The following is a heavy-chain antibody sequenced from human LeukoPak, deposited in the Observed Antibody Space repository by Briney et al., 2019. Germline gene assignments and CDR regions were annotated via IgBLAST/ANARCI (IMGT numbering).Heavy chain of an antibody. CDR3: AGGYGGNPLGV. V-gene: IGHV2-70*11. D-gene: IGHD4/OR15-4a*01. J-gene: IGHJ3*01. Sequence: SGPTLVNPTQTLTLTCTFSGFSLSTSGVGVGWIRQPPGKALEWLARIDWDDDKYYSTSLKTRLTISKDTSKNQVVLTMTNMDPVDTATYYCAGGYGGNPLGVWGQGTMVTVSS. CDR2: IDWDDDK. CDR1: GFSLSTSGVG.